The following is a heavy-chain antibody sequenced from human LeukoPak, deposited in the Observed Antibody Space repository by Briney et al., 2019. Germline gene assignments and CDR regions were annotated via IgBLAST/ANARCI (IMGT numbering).Heavy chain of an antibody. J-gene: IGHJ4*02. CDR1: GFTFSNVW. CDR3: ARPSSSWYVSYFDY. D-gene: IGHD6-13*01. V-gene: IGHV3-30*03. CDR2: ISNDGSKK. Sequence: PGGSLRLSCVVSGFTFSNVWMNWVRQAPGKGLDWVAVISNDGSKKYYADSVKGRFTISRDNSKNTLSLQVSSLRTEDTAVYYCARPSSSWYVSYFDYWGQGTLVTVSS.